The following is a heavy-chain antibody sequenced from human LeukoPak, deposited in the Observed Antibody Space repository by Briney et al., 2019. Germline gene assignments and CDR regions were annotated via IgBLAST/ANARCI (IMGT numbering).Heavy chain of an antibody. V-gene: IGHV4-61*02. D-gene: IGHD3-10*01. CDR1: GVSISSGAYY. CDR2: IYTSGSP. J-gene: IGHJ4*02. Sequence: PSETLSLTCTVSGVSISSGAYYWTWIRQPAGEGLEWIGRIYTSGSPNYNPSLKSRVTISVDTSKNQFSLKLSSVTAADTAVYFCVTYYGSGIRAWGQGTLVTVSS. CDR3: VTYYGSGIRA.